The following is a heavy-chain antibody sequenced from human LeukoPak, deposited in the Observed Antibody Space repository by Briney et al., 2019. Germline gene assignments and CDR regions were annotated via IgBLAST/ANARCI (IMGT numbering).Heavy chain of an antibody. CDR2: IYYSGST. CDR1: GGSISSGGYY. CDR3: ARDREVRGVILGYFDY. D-gene: IGHD3-10*01. V-gene: IGHV4-31*03. Sequence: SETLSLTCTVAGGSISSGGYYWSWIRQHPGKGLEWIGYIYYSGSTYYNPSLKSRVTISVDTSKNQFSLKLSSVTAAATAVYYCARDREVRGVILGYFDYWGQGTLVTVSS. J-gene: IGHJ4*02.